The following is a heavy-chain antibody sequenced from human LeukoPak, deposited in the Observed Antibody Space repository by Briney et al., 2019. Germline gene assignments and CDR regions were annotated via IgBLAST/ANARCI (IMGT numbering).Heavy chain of an antibody. D-gene: IGHD5-18*01. V-gene: IGHV3-30*04. CDR2: ISYDGSNK. CDR1: GFTFSSYA. Sequence: GGSLRLSCAASGFTFSSYAMHWVRQAPGKGLEWVAVISYDGSNKYYADSVKGRFTISRDNSKNTLYLQMNSLRAEDTAVYYCAREGYSYGSNWFDPWGQGTLVTVPS. J-gene: IGHJ5*02. CDR3: AREGYSYGSNWFDP.